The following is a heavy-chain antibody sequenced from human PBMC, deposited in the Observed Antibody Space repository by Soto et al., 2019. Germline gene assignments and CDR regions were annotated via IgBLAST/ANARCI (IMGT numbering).Heavy chain of an antibody. Sequence: PGGSLRLSCAASGFTVSSSYMGWVRQAPGKGLDWVSSIYIDGRTYYADSVKGRFTISTDNSKDTLYLQMNSLRPDDTAIYYCARHVGFYWYFDLWGRGTLVTVSS. CDR2: IYIDGRT. CDR3: ARHVGFYWYFDL. D-gene: IGHD1-26*01. J-gene: IGHJ2*01. CDR1: GFTVSSSY. V-gene: IGHV3-66*04.